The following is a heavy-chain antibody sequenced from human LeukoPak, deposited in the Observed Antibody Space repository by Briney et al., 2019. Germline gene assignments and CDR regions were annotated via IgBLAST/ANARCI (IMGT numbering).Heavy chain of an antibody. CDR1: GFTFSSYS. CDR3: AKDYAGDSYWLDP. CDR2: ISSSSSYI. D-gene: IGHD2-21*02. J-gene: IGHJ5*02. Sequence: GGSLRLSCAASGFTFSSYSMNWVRQAPGKGLEWVSSISSSSSYIYYADSVKGRFTISRDNAKNSLYLQMNSLRAEDTAVYYCAKDYAGDSYWLDPWGQGTLVTVSS. V-gene: IGHV3-21*01.